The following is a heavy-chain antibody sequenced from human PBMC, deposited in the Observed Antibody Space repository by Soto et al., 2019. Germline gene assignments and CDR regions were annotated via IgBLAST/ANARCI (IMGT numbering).Heavy chain of an antibody. CDR2: VYHTGST. CDR1: GASISSSY. CDR3: ARGGNRYSNVASGVGGFDY. V-gene: IGHV4-59*01. J-gene: IGHJ4*02. Sequence: SETLSLTCTVSGASISSSYWSWIRQSPGKGLEWIGYVYHTGSTNYNPSLKSRVTISLDTSKSQFSLNLTSLTTADTAVYFCARGGNRYSNVASGVGGFDYWGQGSLVTVSS. D-gene: IGHD5-12*01.